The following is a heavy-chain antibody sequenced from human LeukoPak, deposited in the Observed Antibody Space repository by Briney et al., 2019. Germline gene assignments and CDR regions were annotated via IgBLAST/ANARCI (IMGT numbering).Heavy chain of an antibody. CDR1: GFTFTNYW. D-gene: IGHD2-2*01. V-gene: IGHV3-7*01. J-gene: IGHJ4*02. CDR3: CSTNSFDN. Sequence: GGSRRMSCAASGFTFTNYWMGLVRKPPGKGLEFAACINQDESGIRDVDSVRGRFTVSRDNAKNSLYLQMNSLRAEDTALYFCCSTNSFDNWGQGTLVTVSS. CDR2: INQDESGI.